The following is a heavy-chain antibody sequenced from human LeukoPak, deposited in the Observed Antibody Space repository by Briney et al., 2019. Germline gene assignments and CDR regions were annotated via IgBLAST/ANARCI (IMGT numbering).Heavy chain of an antibody. CDR1: GFTFSSYA. J-gene: IGHJ4*02. V-gene: IGHV3-23*01. Sequence: PGGSLRLSCAASGFTFSSYAMSWVRQAPGKGLEWVSSVSYSGGSTYYADSVKGRFTISRDNSKDTLYLQMNSLRGDDTAVFYCARSGRVTAAAMRYFDYWGQGTLVTVSS. CDR3: ARSGRVTAAAMRYFDY. D-gene: IGHD2-2*01. CDR2: VSYSGGST.